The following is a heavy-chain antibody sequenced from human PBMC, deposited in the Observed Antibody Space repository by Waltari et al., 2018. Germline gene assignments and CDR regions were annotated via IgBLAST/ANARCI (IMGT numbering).Heavy chain of an antibody. J-gene: IGHJ4*02. D-gene: IGHD3-9*01. Sequence: EVQLVESGGGLVQPGGSLRLSCPASGFRFNTYWVHWVRQAPGKGLVWVSRINPEGTNTAYADSVKGRCTVSRDNAKNTLYLQMTSLRAEDTAVYYCVRGGHFDWSPLDHWGPGTLVTVSS. CDR3: VRGGHFDWSPLDH. CDR2: INPEGTNT. V-gene: IGHV3-74*01. CDR1: GFRFNTYW.